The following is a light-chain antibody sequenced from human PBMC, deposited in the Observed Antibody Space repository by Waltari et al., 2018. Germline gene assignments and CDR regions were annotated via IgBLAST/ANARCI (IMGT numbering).Light chain of an antibody. Sequence: QSVLTQPPSASQAPRQRVTISCSGSSSNIGKNAVNWYQQLPGKAPKPLIHYDDLLPSGVSDRFSGSKSGTSASLAISGLQSEDEAYYYCAVWDDSLNGVVFGGGTKLTVL. V-gene: IGLV1-36*01. CDR1: SSNIGKNA. CDR2: YDD. J-gene: IGLJ2*01. CDR3: AVWDDSLNGVV.